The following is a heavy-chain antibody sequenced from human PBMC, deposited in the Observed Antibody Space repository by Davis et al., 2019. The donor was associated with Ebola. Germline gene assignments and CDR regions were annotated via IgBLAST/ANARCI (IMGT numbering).Heavy chain of an antibody. CDR2: IIPIFGTA. D-gene: IGHD6-13*01. Sequence: SVKVSCKASGGTFSSYAISWVRQAPGQGLEWMGGIIPIFGTANYAQKLQGRVTMTTDTSTSTAYMELRSLRSDDTAVYYCARVRAALYNWFDPWGQGTLVTVSS. CDR3: ARVRAALYNWFDP. CDR1: GGTFSSYA. J-gene: IGHJ5*02. V-gene: IGHV1-69*05.